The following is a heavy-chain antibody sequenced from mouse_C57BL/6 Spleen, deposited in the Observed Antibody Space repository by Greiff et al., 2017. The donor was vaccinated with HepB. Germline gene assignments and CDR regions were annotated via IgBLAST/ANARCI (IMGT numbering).Heavy chain of an antibody. V-gene: IGHV1-52*01. D-gene: IGHD1-1*01. CDR1: GYTFTSYW. Sequence: QVHVKQPGAELVRPGSSVKLSCKASGYTFTSYWMHWVKQRPIQGLEWIGNIDPSDSETHYNQKFKDKATLTVDKSSSTAYMQLSSLTSEDSAVYYCARLSSYFHWYFDVWGTGTTVTVSS. CDR2: IDPSDSET. J-gene: IGHJ1*03. CDR3: ARLSSYFHWYFDV.